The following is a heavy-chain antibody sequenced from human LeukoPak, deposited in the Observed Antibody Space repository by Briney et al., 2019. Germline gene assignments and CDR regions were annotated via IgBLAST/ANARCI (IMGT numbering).Heavy chain of an antibody. CDR1: GYTFTDCH. V-gene: IGHV1-2*02. CDR2: INPNSGYT. CDR3: ARPRTYSGSYETFDY. D-gene: IGHD1-26*01. Sequence: ASVKVSCKASGYTFTDCHVHWVRQAPGQGLEWMGWINPNSGYTTSAQKFQGRVTMTRDTSINTAYMEVTRLRSDDTAVYYCARPRTYSGSYETFDYWGQGTLVSVSS. J-gene: IGHJ4*02.